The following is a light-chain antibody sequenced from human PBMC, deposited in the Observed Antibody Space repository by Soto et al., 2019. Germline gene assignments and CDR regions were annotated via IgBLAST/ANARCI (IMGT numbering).Light chain of an antibody. CDR3: QQYDNSPIT. Sequence: EIVLTQSPGTLSLSPGERATLSCRASQSVSSSYLAWYQQKPGQAPRLLIYDASNRASGVPARFSGSGSETDFTLTISRLEPEDFAVYYCQQYDNSPITFGQGTRWR. CDR2: DAS. J-gene: IGKJ5*01. CDR1: QSVSSSY. V-gene: IGKV3-20*01.